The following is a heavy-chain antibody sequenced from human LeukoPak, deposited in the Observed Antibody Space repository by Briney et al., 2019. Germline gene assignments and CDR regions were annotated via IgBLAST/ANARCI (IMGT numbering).Heavy chain of an antibody. Sequence: PSGTLSLTCAVSGGSILSTNWWSWVRQPPGKGLEWIGEVHLNGATNYNPSVEGRVTMSIDKSKNHLSLEVISVTASDTAMYYCTRESGAFSPFGFWGQGTLVTVSS. D-gene: IGHD1-26*01. V-gene: IGHV4-4*02. J-gene: IGHJ4*02. CDR2: VHLNGAT. CDR3: TRESGAFSPFGF. CDR1: GGSILSTNW.